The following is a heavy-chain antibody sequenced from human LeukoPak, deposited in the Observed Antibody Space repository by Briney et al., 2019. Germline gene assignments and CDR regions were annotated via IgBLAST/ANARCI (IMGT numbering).Heavy chain of an antibody. Sequence: PSETLSLTCTVSGGSINSANYYWGWLRQPPGKGLEWIGSIYYSETTYDNPSLKSRVTISIETSKNQFSLKLSSVTAPDTAVYYCARQRADYYYYYVDVWGKGTTVAVS. J-gene: IGHJ6*03. CDR2: IYYSETT. CDR1: GGSINSANYY. CDR3: ARQRADYYYYYVDV. V-gene: IGHV4-39*01.